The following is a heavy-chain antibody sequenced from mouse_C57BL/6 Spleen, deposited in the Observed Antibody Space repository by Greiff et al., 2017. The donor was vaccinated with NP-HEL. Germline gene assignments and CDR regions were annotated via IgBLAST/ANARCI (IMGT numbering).Heavy chain of an antibody. D-gene: IGHD1-1*01. CDR1: GFTFSSYA. J-gene: IGHJ4*01. V-gene: IGHV5-9-1*02. CDR3: TRERYYGSSSYAMDY. CDR2: ISSGGDYL. Sequence: EVQGVESGEGLVKPGGSLKLSCAASGFTFSSYAMSWVRQTPEKRLEWVAYISSGGDYLYSADTVKGRFTISRDNARNTLYLQMSSLKSEDTAMYYCTRERYYGSSSYAMDYWGQGTSVTVSS.